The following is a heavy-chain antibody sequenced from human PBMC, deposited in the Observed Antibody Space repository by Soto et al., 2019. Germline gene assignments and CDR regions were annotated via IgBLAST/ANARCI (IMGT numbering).Heavy chain of an antibody. CDR1: GASIAGSSY. Sequence: SETLSLTCSVSGASIAGSSYWSWVRQPAGKGLEWIGRIFSSGSTSFNPSLESRVAMSVDTSKNHFSLNLSSVTAADMAVYYCAREGSYSAYNFAHGIQLWSFDFWGQGALVTVSS. J-gene: IGHJ4*02. CDR2: IFSSGST. D-gene: IGHD5-12*01. V-gene: IGHV4-4*07. CDR3: AREGSYSAYNFAHGIQLWSFDF.